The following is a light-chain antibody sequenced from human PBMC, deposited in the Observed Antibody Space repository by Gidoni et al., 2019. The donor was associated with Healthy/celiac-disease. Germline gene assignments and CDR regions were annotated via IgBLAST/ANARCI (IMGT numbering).Light chain of an antibody. Sequence: QSVLTQPPSLSGAPGQSVTISCTGSSSNIGAGYDVHWYQQLPGTAPKLLIYGNSNRPSGVPDRFSGSKSGTSASLAITGLQAEDEADYYCQSYDSSLSGYVFGTGTKVTVL. CDR2: GNS. CDR1: SSNIGAGYD. J-gene: IGLJ1*01. V-gene: IGLV1-40*01. CDR3: QSYDSSLSGYV.